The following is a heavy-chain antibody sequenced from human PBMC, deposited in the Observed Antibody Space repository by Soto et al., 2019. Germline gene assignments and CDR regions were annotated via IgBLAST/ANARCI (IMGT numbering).Heavy chain of an antibody. CDR1: GYTSTNYY. Sequence: SVKVSCKASGYTSTNYYMHWVRQAPGQGLEWMGGSIPIFGTANYAQKFQGRVTISVDESTSTAYMELSSLRSEDTAVYYCARGRGYSGDDHYYYFDMDVWGQGTTVTVSS. CDR2: SIPIFGTA. D-gene: IGHD5-12*01. V-gene: IGHV1-69*13. CDR3: ARGRGYSGDDHYYYFDMDV. J-gene: IGHJ6*02.